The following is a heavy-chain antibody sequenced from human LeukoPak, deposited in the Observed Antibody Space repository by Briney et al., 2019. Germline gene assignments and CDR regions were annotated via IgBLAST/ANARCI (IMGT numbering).Heavy chain of an antibody. Sequence: SETLSLTCTVSSGSISTSNYYWGWVRQPPGKALEWIGNIFYSGSTYYSPSLKSRVTISLDTSRNQFSLKLNSVTAADTAVYYCARDHRGGSFDHWGQGTLVTVSS. D-gene: IGHD1-26*01. J-gene: IGHJ5*02. CDR2: IFYSGST. V-gene: IGHV4-39*07. CDR3: ARDHRGGSFDH. CDR1: SGSISTSNYY.